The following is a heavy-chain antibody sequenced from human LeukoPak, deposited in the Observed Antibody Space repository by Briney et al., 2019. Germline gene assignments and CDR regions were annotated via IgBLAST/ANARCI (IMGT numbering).Heavy chain of an antibody. CDR3: ARGGIAVAGTLEWGYYFDY. V-gene: IGHV4-34*01. J-gene: IGHJ4*02. Sequence: GSLRLSCAASGFTFSSYSMNWVRQPPGKGLEWIGEINHSGSTNYNPSLKSRVTISVDTSKNQFSLKLSSVTAADTAVYYCARGGIAVAGTLEWGYYFDYWGQGTLVTVSS. D-gene: IGHD6-19*01. CDR1: GFTFSSYS. CDR2: INHSGST.